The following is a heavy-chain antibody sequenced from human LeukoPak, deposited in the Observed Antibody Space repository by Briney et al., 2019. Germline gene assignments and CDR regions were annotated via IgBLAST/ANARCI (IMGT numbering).Heavy chain of an antibody. V-gene: IGHV3-30*18. CDR3: AKSIRFCSGNSCFAGYYNYGLHV. Sequence: PGGSLRLSCAASGFTFSSYGMHWVRQAPGKGLEWVAVISHDGSSKYFADSVKGRFTISRDNPKNTLDLQMHSLRAEDTAVYYCAKSIRFCSGNSCFAGYYNYGLHVWGQGTTVIVSS. J-gene: IGHJ6*02. D-gene: IGHD2-2*01. CDR2: ISHDGSSK. CDR1: GFTFSSYG.